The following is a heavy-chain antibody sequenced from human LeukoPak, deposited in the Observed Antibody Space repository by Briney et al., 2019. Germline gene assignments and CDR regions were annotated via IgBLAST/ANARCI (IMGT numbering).Heavy chain of an antibody. Sequence: SATLSLTCTVSGGSVSSGSYYWSWIRQPPGKGLEWIGYIYYSGSTNYNPSLKSRVTISVDTSKNQFSLKLSSVTAADTAVYYCARGYSYGRRSFDYWGQGTLVTVSS. CDR2: IYYSGST. J-gene: IGHJ4*02. V-gene: IGHV4-61*01. CDR3: ARGYSYGRRSFDY. D-gene: IGHD5-18*01. CDR1: GGSVSSGSYY.